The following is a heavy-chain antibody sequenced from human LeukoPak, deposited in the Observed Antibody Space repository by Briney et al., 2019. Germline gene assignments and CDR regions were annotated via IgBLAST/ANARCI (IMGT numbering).Heavy chain of an antibody. CDR1: GYTFTSYG. D-gene: IGHD5-12*01. J-gene: IGHJ6*02. CDR3: ARAWLRREKKDGYYYYGMDV. V-gene: IGHV1-18*01. Sequence: ASVKVSCKASGYTFTSYGISWVRQAPGQGLEWMGWISAYNGNTNYAQKLQGRVTMTTDTSTSTAYMELRSLRSDDTAVYYCARAWLRREKKDGYYYYGMDVWGQGTTVTVSS. CDR2: ISAYNGNT.